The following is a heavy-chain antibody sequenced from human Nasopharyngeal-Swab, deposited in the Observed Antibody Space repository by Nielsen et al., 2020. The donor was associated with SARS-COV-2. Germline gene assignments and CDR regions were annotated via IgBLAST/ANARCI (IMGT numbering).Heavy chain of an antibody. J-gene: IGHJ4*02. CDR3: TRQGL. V-gene: IGHV3-73*01. CDR2: VKSKDDNSAT. CDR1: GFTSSASS. Sequence: GESLKISCAASGFTSSASSMQWVRQASGKGLEWIGLVKSKDDNSATAYAASSKGRLTISRDDSKNMAYLQMNSLKTEDTAVYYCTRQGLWGQGTLVTVSS.